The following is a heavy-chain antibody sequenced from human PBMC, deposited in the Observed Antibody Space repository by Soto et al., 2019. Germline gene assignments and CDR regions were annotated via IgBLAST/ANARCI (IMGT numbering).Heavy chain of an antibody. CDR2: IYTSGST. CDR3: ARGVYYDDSSGYYEGLDY. D-gene: IGHD3-22*01. CDR1: GGSISSYY. J-gene: IGHJ4*02. Sequence: ASETLSLTCTVSGGSISSYYWSWIRQPAGKGLEWIGRIYTSGSTNYNPSLKSRVTMSVDTSKNQFSLKLSSVTAADTAVYYCARGVYYDDSSGYYEGLDYWGQGTLVTVSS. V-gene: IGHV4-4*07.